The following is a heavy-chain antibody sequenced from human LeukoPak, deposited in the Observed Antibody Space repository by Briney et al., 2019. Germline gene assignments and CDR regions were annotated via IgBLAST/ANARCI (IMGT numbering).Heavy chain of an antibody. CDR3: ARGKGYFDY. CDR1: GGSISSYY. Sequence: SETLSLTCTVSGGSISSYYWSWIRQPPGKGLEWIGYIYYSGSTNYNPSLKSRVTISVDTSKNQFSLNLKSVTAADTAVYYCARGKGYFDYWGQGTQVTVSS. J-gene: IGHJ4*02. CDR2: IYYSGST. V-gene: IGHV4-59*01.